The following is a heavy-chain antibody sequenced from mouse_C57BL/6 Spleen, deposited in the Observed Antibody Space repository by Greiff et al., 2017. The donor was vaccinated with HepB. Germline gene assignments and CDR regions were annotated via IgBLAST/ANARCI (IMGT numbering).Heavy chain of an antibody. CDR1: GYTFTSYW. CDR2: IDPSDSYT. CDR3: ALFDV. J-gene: IGHJ1*03. V-gene: IGHV1-50*01. Sequence: VQLQQPGAELVKPGASVKLSCKASGYTFTSYWMQWVKQRPGQGLEWIGEIDPSDSYTNYNQKFKGKATLTVDNSSSTAYMQLSSLTSEDSAVYYCALFDVWGTGTTVTVAS.